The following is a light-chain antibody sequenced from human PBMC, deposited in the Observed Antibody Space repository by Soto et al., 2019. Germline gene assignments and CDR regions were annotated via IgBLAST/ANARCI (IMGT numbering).Light chain of an antibody. CDR2: DTS. Sequence: QAVVTQEPSLTVSPGGTVTLTCGSNTXAVTSGHYPHWLQQRPGQAPRTLIYDTSNKQSWTPARFSGSLLGGKAALTLSGAQPEDEADYYCLLSYSGGNWVFGGGTQLTVL. CDR3: LLSYSGGNWV. V-gene: IGLV7-46*01. J-gene: IGLJ3*02. CDR1: TXAVTSGHY.